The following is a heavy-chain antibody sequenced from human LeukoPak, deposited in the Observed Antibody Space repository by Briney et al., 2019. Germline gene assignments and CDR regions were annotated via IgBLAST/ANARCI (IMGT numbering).Heavy chain of an antibody. CDR1: GFTFSDYY. CDR2: ITSSGDDI. D-gene: IGHD5-12*01. V-gene: IGHV3-11*01. CDR3: ASDIVATSGDF. Sequence: GGFLRLSCAASGFTFSDYYMSWIRQAPGKGLEWVAYITSSGDDIYYADSVKGRFTISRDNAKNALFLRMSSLRVEDTATYYCASDIVATSGDFWGQGTLVSVSS. J-gene: IGHJ4*02.